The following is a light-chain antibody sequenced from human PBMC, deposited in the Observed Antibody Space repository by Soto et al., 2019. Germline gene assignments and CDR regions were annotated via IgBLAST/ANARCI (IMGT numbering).Light chain of an antibody. J-gene: IGLJ1*01. CDR3: QSNDSSLSGFV. V-gene: IGLV1-40*01. CDR2: GNH. CDR1: SANIGAGFD. Sequence: QSVLTQPPSVSGAPGQSVTISCSGSSANIGAGFDVHWYQQFPGTAPKLLIFGNHNRPSGVPDRFSGSKSGTSASLAITGLQAEDEADYYCQSNDSSLSGFVFGTGTKLTVL.